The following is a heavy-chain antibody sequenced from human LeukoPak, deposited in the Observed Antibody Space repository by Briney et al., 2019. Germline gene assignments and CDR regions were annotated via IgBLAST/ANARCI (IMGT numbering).Heavy chain of an antibody. CDR1: GFTVSSNY. V-gene: IGHV3-53*04. Sequence: GRSLRLSCAASGFTVSSNYMSWVRQAPGKGLEWVSVIYSGGSTYYADSVKGRFTISRHNSKNTLYLQMNSPRAEDTAVYYCARVDYGRGRAFDYWGQGTLVTVSS. CDR2: IYSGGST. J-gene: IGHJ4*02. CDR3: ARVDYGRGRAFDY. D-gene: IGHD4-17*01.